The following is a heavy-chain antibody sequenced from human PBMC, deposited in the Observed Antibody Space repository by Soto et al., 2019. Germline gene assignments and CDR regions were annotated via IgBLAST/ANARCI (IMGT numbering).Heavy chain of an antibody. CDR2: IWYDGSNK. V-gene: IGHV3-33*01. D-gene: IGHD4-17*01. J-gene: IGHJ6*02. Sequence: GGSLRLSCAAFGFTFSSYGMHWVRQAPGKVLEWVAVIWYDGSNKYYADSVKGRFTISRDNSKNTLYLQMNSLRAEDTAVYYCARDWGTVRDYYYYGMDVWGQGTTVTVSS. CDR3: ARDWGTVRDYYYYGMDV. CDR1: GFTFSSYG.